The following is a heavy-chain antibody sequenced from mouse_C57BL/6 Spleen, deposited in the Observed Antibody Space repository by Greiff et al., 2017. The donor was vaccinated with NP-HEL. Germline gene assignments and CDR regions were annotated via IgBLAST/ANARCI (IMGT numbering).Heavy chain of an antibody. D-gene: IGHD1-1*01. CDR2: INPNNGGT. CDR3: ARRNYGSRNWYFDV. V-gene: IGHV1-18*01. CDR1: GYTFTDYN. Sequence: VQLQQSGPELVKPGASVKIPCKASGYTFTDYNMDWVKQSHGKSLEWIGDINPNNGGTIYNQKFKGKATLTVDKSSSTAYMQLRSLTSEDTAVYYCARRNYGSRNWYFDVWGKGTTVTVSS. J-gene: IGHJ1*03.